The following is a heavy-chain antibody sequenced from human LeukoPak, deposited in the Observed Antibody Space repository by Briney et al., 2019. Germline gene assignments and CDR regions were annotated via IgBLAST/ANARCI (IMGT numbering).Heavy chain of an antibody. V-gene: IGHV1-2*02. CDR1: GYTFTGYY. CDR3: ARAQPYDYGDYHFDY. J-gene: IGHJ4*02. CDR2: INPNSGGT. Sequence: GASVKVSCKASGYTFTGYYMHWVRQAPGQGLEWMGWINPNSGGTNYAQKFQGRVTMTRDTSISTAYMELSRLRSDDTAVYYCARAQPYDYGDYHFDYWGQGTLVTVSS. D-gene: IGHD4-17*01.